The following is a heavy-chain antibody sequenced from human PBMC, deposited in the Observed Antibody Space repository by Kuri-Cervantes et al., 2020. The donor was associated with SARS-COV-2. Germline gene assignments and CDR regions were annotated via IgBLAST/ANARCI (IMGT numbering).Heavy chain of an antibody. J-gene: IGHJ5*02. V-gene: IGHV3-74*03. CDR3: ARGGEDFVQETRNWFEP. CDR2: IKSDGSST. D-gene: IGHD2-8*01. CDR1: GFTFSSYW. Sequence: ETLSLSCAASGFTFSSYWMHWVRQAPGKGLVWVSRIKSDGSSTTYADSVKGRFTISRDNAKNSLFLQMNSLRADDTAVYYCARGGEDFVQETRNWFEPWGRGTQVTVSS.